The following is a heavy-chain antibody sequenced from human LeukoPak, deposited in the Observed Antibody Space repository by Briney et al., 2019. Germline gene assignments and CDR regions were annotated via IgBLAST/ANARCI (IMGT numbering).Heavy chain of an antibody. V-gene: IGHV3-30-3*01. CDR3: ARDKGPEATIGFDY. Sequence: GGSLRLSCAASGFTFSSYAMHWVRQAPGKGPEWVAVISYDGSNKYYADSVKGRFTISRDNSKNTLYLQMNSLRAEDTAVYYCARDKGPEATIGFDYWGQGTLVTVSS. J-gene: IGHJ4*02. D-gene: IGHD5-12*01. CDR2: ISYDGSNK. CDR1: GFTFSSYA.